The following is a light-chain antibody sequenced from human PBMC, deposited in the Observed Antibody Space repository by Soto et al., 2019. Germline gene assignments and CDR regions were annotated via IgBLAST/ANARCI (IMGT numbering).Light chain of an antibody. V-gene: IGLV2-8*01. CDR1: SSDVGSYNF. Sequence: QSALTQPPSASGSPGQSVTISCTGTSSDVGSYNFVSWYQHHPGKAPKLILYDVIKRPSGVPDRFSGSKSGNTASLTVAGLQAEDEADYCCSAYGGSNNFVVFGGGTKLTVL. J-gene: IGLJ2*01. CDR3: SAYGGSNNFVV. CDR2: DVI.